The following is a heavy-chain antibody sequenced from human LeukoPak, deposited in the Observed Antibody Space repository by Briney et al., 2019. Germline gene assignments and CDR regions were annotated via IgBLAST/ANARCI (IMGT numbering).Heavy chain of an antibody. CDR1: GGSITISSYY. CDR3: ARRPRSSYYYYMDV. J-gene: IGHJ6*03. CDR2: IYYSGST. V-gene: IGHV4-61*05. Sequence: SETLSLTCTVSGGSITISSYYWSWIRQPPGKGLEWIGYIYYSGSTNYNPSLKSRVTISIDTSKNQFSLKLSSVTAADTAVYYCARRPRSSYYYYMDVWGKGTTVTISS. D-gene: IGHD1-26*01.